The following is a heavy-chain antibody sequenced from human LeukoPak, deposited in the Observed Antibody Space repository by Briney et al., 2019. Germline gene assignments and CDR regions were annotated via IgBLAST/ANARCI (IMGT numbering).Heavy chain of an antibody. V-gene: IGHV3-23*01. D-gene: IGHD3-22*01. Sequence: PGGSLRLSCAASGFTFSNFGMNWVRQAPGRGLEWVSGISGGGDTTYYAESVKGRFTISRDNSKNTLSLQMNSLSAEDTAVYYCAKANGYYDYWDQGTLVAVSS. J-gene: IGHJ4*02. CDR1: GFTFSNFG. CDR2: ISGGGDTT. CDR3: AKANGYYDY.